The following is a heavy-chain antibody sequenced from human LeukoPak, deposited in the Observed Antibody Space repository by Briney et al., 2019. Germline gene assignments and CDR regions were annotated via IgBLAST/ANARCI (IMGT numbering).Heavy chain of an antibody. V-gene: IGHV4-30-4*01. J-gene: IGHJ4*02. D-gene: IGHD2-15*01. Sequence: SETLSLTCTVSGGSISSGDYYWSWIRQPPGKGLEWIGYTYYSGSTYYNPSLKSRVTISVDTSKNQFSLKLSSVTAADTAVYYCARGGLLAFDYWGQGTLVTVSS. CDR2: TYYSGST. CDR1: GGSISSGDYY. CDR3: ARGGLLAFDY.